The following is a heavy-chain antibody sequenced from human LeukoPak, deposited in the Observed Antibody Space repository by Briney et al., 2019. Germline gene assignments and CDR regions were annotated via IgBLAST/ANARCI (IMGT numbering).Heavy chain of an antibody. CDR1: GGSISDYY. D-gene: IGHD2-8*02. V-gene: IGHV4-59*01. CDR2: IYYTGNT. Sequence: SETLSLTCAVSGGSISDYYWSWIRQPPGKGLEWIAYIYYTGNTKVNPSLKSRVTVSVDTSKNQFSLEVTSVTAADTAVYYCTRDKWTGGGLSQFDPWGQGTLVTVSS. CDR3: TRDKWTGGGLSQFDP. J-gene: IGHJ5*02.